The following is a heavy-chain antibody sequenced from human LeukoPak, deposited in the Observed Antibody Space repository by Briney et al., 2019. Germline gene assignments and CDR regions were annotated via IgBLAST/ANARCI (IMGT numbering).Heavy chain of an antibody. CDR2: IYTSGST. Sequence: SETLSLTCTVSGGSIISYYWSWIRQPAGKGLEWIGRIYTSGSTNYNPSLKSRVTMSVDTSKNQFSLKLSSVTAADTAVYYCASDYDFWSGCRYWGQGTLVTVSS. V-gene: IGHV4-4*07. CDR1: GGSIISYY. CDR3: ASDYDFWSGCRY. D-gene: IGHD3-3*01. J-gene: IGHJ4*02.